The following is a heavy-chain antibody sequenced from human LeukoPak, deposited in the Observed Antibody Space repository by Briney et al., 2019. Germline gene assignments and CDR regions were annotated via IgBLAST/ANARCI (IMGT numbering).Heavy chain of an antibody. CDR2: ISSSSSTI. Sequence: GGSLRLSCAASGFTFSTYSMNWVRQAPGKGLEWVSYISSSSSTIYYADSVKGRFTISRDNAKNSLYLQMNSLRAEDTAVYYCARGPTYYDSSGQVPFDYWGQGTLVTVSS. D-gene: IGHD3-22*01. V-gene: IGHV3-48*01. CDR3: ARGPTYYDSSGQVPFDY. J-gene: IGHJ4*02. CDR1: GFTFSTYS.